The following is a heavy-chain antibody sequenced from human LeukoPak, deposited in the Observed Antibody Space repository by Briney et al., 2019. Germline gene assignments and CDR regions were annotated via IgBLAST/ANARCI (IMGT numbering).Heavy chain of an antibody. CDR2: IYYSGST. J-gene: IGHJ6*03. V-gene: IGHV4-59*01. CDR1: GGSISSYY. Sequence: PSETLSLTCTVSGGSISSYYWSWIRQPPGKGLEWIGYIYYSGSTNYNPSLKSRVTISVDTSKNQFSLKLSSVTAADTAVYYCARGYYDFWSGYHHYYYYYMDVWGKGTTVTVSS. CDR3: ARGYYDFWSGYHHYYYYYMDV. D-gene: IGHD3-3*01.